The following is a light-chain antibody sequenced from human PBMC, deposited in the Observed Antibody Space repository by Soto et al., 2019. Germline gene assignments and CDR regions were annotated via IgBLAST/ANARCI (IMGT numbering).Light chain of an antibody. CDR2: EVS. V-gene: IGLV2-23*02. CDR1: SSDVGSFDL. CDR3: CSYAGSGTFPYV. Sequence: HSELTQPASVSGSPGQSITISCTGTSSDVGSFDLVSWYQQHPGKAPKLMIYEVSKRPSGVSNRFSGSKSANTASLTISGLQAEDEADYYCCSYAGSGTFPYVFGTGTKVTVL. J-gene: IGLJ1*01.